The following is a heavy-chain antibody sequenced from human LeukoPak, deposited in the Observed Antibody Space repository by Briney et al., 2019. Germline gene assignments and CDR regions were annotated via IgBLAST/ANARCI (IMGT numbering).Heavy chain of an antibody. CDR3: ANSRGWYRRYFDY. CDR2: ISGSGGST. D-gene: IGHD6-19*01. Sequence: GGSLRLSCAASGFTFSSYWMHWVRQAPGKGLEWVSSISGSGGSTYYADSVKGRFTISRDSSKNTLYLQMNSLRAEDTAVYYCANSRGWYRRYFDYWGQGTLVTVSS. CDR1: GFTFSSYW. J-gene: IGHJ4*02. V-gene: IGHV3-23*01.